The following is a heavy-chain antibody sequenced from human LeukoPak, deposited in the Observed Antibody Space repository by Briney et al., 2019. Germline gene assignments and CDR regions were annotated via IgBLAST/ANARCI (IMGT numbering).Heavy chain of an antibody. J-gene: IGHJ4*02. D-gene: IGHD2/OR15-2a*01. CDR1: GGSFSDYY. CDR3: ARRIWDGTYYFDY. Sequence: SETLSLTCAMYGGSFSDYYWSWIRQPPGKGLEWIGEINHSGRTNYNPSLKSRVAISLDTSKNRFSLSLSSVTAADTAVYYCARRIWDGTYYFDYWGRGTLVTVSS. CDR2: INHSGRT. V-gene: IGHV4-34*01.